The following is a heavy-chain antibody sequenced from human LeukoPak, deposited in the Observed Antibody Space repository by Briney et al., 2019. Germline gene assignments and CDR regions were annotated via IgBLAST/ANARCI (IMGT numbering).Heavy chain of an antibody. D-gene: IGHD3-3*01. V-gene: IGHV4-39*01. Sequence: PSETLSLTCTVSGGSISSSTYYWGWIRQPPGKGLEWIGTIYYSGTTYYNPSLKSRVTISIDTSTNQFSLKLNSVTAADTAVYYCARSTIFAVPAPFGYWGQGILVTVSS. CDR2: IYYSGTT. CDR1: GGSISSSTYY. J-gene: IGHJ4*02. CDR3: ARSTIFAVPAPFGY.